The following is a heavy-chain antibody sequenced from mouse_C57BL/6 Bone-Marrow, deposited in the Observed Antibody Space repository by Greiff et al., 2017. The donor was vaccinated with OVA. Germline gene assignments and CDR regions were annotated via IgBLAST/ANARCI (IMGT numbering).Heavy chain of an antibody. CDR2: ICGGGGNT. J-gene: IGHJ3*01. V-gene: IGHV5-9*01. Sequence: EVMLVESGGGLVKPGGSLKLSCAASGFTFSSYTMSWVRQTPEKRLEWVATICGGGGNTYYPDSVKGRVTFSRDNAKNTLYLQMSSLTTEYTALYYCARPSEYPAWFAYWGQGTLVTVSA. D-gene: IGHD2-10*02. CDR3: ARPSEYPAWFAY. CDR1: GFTFSSYT.